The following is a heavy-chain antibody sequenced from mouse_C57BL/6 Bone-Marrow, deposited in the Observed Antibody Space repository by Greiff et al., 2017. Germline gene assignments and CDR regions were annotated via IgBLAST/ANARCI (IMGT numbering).Heavy chain of an antibody. J-gene: IGHJ2*01. V-gene: IGHV1-64*01. D-gene: IGHD4-1*01. CDR2: IHPNSGST. Sequence: QVQLQQPGAELVKPGASVKLSCKASGYTFTSYWMHWVKQRPGQGLEWIGMIHPNSGSTNYNEKFKSKATMTVDKSSSTAYMQLSSLTSEDSAVYYCARWDPQYFDYWGQGTTLTVSS. CDR3: ARWDPQYFDY. CDR1: GYTFTSYW.